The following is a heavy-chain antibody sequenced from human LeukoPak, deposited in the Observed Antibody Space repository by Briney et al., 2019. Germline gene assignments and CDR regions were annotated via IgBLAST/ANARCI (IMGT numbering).Heavy chain of an antibody. CDR3: ARDNSVGDIAWWFDP. D-gene: IGHD3-10*01. Sequence: GASVTVSCKASGYTFTSYYMHWVRQAPGQGLEWMRWINPNSGGTNYAQKFQGRVTMTRDMSTSTDYMELSSLRSEDTAVYYCARDNSVGDIAWWFDPWGQGTLVTVSS. J-gene: IGHJ5*02. V-gene: IGHV1-2*02. CDR2: INPNSGGT. CDR1: GYTFTSYY.